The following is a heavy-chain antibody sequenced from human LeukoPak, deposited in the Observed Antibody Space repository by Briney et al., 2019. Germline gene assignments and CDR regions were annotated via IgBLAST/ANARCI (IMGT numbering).Heavy chain of an antibody. CDR2: IYYSGST. CDR1: GGSTSSSSYY. V-gene: IGHV4-39*01. CDR3: ARSYYYGSYGMDV. D-gene: IGHD3-10*01. J-gene: IGHJ6*02. Sequence: PSETLSLTCTVSGGSTSSSSYYWGWIRQPPGKGLEWIGSIYYSGSTYYNPSLKSRVTISVDTSKNQFSLKLSSVTAADTAVYYCARSYYYGSYGMDVWGQGTTVTVSS.